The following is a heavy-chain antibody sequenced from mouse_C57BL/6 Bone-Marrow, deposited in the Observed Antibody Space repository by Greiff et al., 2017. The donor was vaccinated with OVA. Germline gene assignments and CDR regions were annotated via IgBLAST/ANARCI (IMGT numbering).Heavy chain of an antibody. J-gene: IGHJ4*01. V-gene: IGHV5-9-1*02. D-gene: IGHD2-1*01. CDR2: ISSGGDYI. CDR3: TLLLDAMDY. CDR1: GFTFSSYA. Sequence: EVQLQESGEGLVKPGGSLKLSCAASGFTFSSYAMSWVRQTTEKRLEWVAYISSGGDYIYYADTVKGRFTISRDNARNTLYLQMSSLKSEDTAMFYCTLLLDAMDYWGQGTSVTVSS.